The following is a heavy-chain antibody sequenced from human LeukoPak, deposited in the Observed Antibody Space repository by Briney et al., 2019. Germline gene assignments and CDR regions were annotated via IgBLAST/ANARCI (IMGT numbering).Heavy chain of an antibody. V-gene: IGHV3-30*02. J-gene: IGHJ4*02. D-gene: IGHD6-19*01. CDR1: GFTFSAFG. CDR3: AKSRLGWLVLDFDY. CDR2: IRHDGSDK. Sequence: PGGSLRLSCAASGFTFSAFGMHWVRQAPGKGLEWVAFIRHDGSDKYYADSVKGRFTISRDDSKNTLYLQMNSLRPEDTAVYHCAKSRLGWLVLDFDYWGQGTLVTVSS.